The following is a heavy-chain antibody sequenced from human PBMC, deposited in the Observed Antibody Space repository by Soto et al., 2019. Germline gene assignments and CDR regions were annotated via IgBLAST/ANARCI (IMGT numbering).Heavy chain of an antibody. CDR2: MNPNSGNT. CDR1: GYTFTSYD. CDR3: AREGLRKSDEAFDN. V-gene: IGHV1-8*01. J-gene: IGHJ3*02. Sequence: GASVKVSCKASGYTFTSYDINWVRQATGQGLEWMGWMNPNSGNTGYAQKFQGRVTMTRNTSISTAYMEVSSLRSEDTAVYYCAREGLRKSDEAFDNWGQGTMVTVSS. D-gene: IGHD4-17*01.